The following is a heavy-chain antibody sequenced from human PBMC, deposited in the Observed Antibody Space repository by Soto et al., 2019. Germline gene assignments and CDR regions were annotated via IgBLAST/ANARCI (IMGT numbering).Heavy chain of an antibody. CDR2: INPKSGDT. Sequence: ASVKVSCKASGYTFTGYYMHWVRQAPGQGLEWMGWINPKSGDTDYAQKFQGRVTMTRDTSISTAYLGLSRLRLDDTAFYYCARDRERLVPTFDYWGQGTLVTVSS. D-gene: IGHD1-1*01. J-gene: IGHJ4*02. V-gene: IGHV1-2*02. CDR3: ARDRERLVPTFDY. CDR1: GYTFTGYY.